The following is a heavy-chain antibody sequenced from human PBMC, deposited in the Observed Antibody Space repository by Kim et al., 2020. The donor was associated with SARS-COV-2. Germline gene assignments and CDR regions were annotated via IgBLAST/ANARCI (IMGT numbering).Heavy chain of an antibody. CDR2: ITSKTDGGTK. CDR3: TTGEGLEYYFDY. Sequence: GGSLRLSCAASGFTFSNAWMSWVRQAPGKGLEWVGRITSKTDGGTKDYAAPVKARFTSSSDDSKYTLYLQMHSMKTEDTAVYYCTTGEGLEYYFDYWGQGTLVTVSS. CDR1: GFTFSNAW. V-gene: IGHV3-15*01. J-gene: IGHJ4*02.